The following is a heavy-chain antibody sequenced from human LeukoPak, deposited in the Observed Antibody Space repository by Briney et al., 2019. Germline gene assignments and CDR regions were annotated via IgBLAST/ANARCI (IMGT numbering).Heavy chain of an antibody. Sequence: GGSLRLSCAASGFTFSSYAMSWVRQAPGKGLEWVSAISGSGGSTYYADSVKGRFTISRDNSKNTLYLQMNNLRAEDTAVYYCAKSGGYILVNYFDYWGQGTLVTVSS. J-gene: IGHJ4*02. D-gene: IGHD3-22*01. CDR2: ISGSGGST. CDR3: AKSGGYILVNYFDY. V-gene: IGHV3-23*01. CDR1: GFTFSSYA.